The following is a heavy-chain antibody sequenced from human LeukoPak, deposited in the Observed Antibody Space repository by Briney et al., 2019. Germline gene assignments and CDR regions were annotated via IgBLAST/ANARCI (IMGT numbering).Heavy chain of an antibody. J-gene: IGHJ6*02. D-gene: IGHD3-22*01. CDR3: ARQYYYDSSGYYYYYYGMDV. Sequence: GASVKVSCKASGGTFSSYAISWVRQAPGQGLEWMGGIIPIFGTANYAQKFQGRVTITADKSTSTAYMELSSLRSEDTAVYYCARQYYYDSSGYYYYYYGMDVWGQGTTVTVSS. V-gene: IGHV1-69*06. CDR1: GGTFSSYA. CDR2: IIPIFGTA.